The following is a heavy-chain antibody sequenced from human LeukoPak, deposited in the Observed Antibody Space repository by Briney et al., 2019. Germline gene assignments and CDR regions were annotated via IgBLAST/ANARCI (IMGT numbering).Heavy chain of an antibody. D-gene: IGHD2-2*02. CDR1: GYPFSSFC. CDR3: ARDRDCTRNSCYTKFQSFDL. CDR2: INQGGSEM. Sequence: GGSLTLFCTASGYPFSSFCETCPRRSRGRGLEWVANINQGGSEMYYADSVKGRFHISRDDAKNALYLQMNSLRAEDSAVYYCARDRDCTRNSCYTKFQSFDLWGRGTPVTVSS. V-gene: IGHV3-7*01. J-gene: IGHJ2*01.